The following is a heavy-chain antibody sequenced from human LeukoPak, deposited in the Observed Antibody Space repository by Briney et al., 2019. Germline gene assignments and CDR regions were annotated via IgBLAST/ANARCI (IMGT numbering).Heavy chain of an antibody. CDR2: ISSSGSFI. CDR1: GFTFSSYE. J-gene: IGHJ3*02. CDR3: ARGASVVAGNDNAFDI. Sequence: PGGSLRLSCAASGFTFSSYEMNWVRQAPGKGLEWVSYISSSGSFIYYADSVKGRFTISRDNAKKSLYLQMNSLRADDTAVYYCARGASVVAGNDNAFDIWGQGTMVTVSS. V-gene: IGHV3-48*03. D-gene: IGHD6-19*01.